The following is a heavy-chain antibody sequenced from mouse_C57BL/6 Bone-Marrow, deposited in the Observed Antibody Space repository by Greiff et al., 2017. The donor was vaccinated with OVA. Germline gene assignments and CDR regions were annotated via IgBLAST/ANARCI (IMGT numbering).Heavy chain of an antibody. CDR1: GYTFTSYG. D-gene: IGHD2-12*01. CDR3: ARYRDFFDY. J-gene: IGHJ2*01. Sequence: VQRVESGAELARPGASVKLSCKASGYTFTSYGISWVKQRTGQGLEWIGEIYPRSGNTYYNEKFKGKATLTADKSSSTAYMELRSLTSEDSAVYFCARYRDFFDYWGQGTTLTVSS. CDR2: IYPRSGNT. V-gene: IGHV1-81*01.